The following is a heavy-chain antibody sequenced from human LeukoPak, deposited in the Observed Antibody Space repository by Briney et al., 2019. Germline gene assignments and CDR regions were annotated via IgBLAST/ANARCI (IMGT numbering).Heavy chain of an antibody. V-gene: IGHV4-61*01. CDR3: ARDHYYASGIS. Sequence: SGPTLVKPSETLSLTCTVSGGSVSSGSYYWSWIRQPPGKGLERIGYIYYSGSTNYNPSLKSRVTISVDTSKNQFSLKLSSVTAADTAVYYCARDHYYASGISWGQGTLVTVSS. CDR1: GGSVSSGSYY. J-gene: IGHJ5*02. CDR2: IYYSGST. D-gene: IGHD3-22*01.